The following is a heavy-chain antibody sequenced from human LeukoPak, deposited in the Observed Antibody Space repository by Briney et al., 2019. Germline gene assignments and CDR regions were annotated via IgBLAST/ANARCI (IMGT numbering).Heavy chain of an antibody. CDR3: AMSRGYSYGLNWFDP. Sequence: SETLSLTCAVYGGSFSGYYWSWIRQPPGKGLEWIGEINHSGSTNYNPSLKSRVTISVDTSKNQFSLKLSSVTAADTAVYYCAMSRGYSYGLNWFDPWGQGTLVTVPS. CDR2: INHSGST. CDR1: GGSFSGYY. D-gene: IGHD5-18*01. J-gene: IGHJ5*02. V-gene: IGHV4-34*01.